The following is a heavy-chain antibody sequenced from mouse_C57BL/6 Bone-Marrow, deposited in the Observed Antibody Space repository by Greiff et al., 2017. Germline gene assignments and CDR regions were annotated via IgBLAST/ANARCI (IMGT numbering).Heavy chain of an antibody. V-gene: IGHV8-8*01. CDR2: IWWDDDK. CDR1: GFSLSTFGMG. J-gene: IGHJ4*01. CDR3: ARRSPPDYAMDY. Sequence: QVTLKVSGPGILQPSQTLSLTCSFSGFSLSTFGMGVGRIRQPSGKGLEWLANIWWDDDKYYNPALKRRLTISKDTSKNQVFLKLANVDTADTATYDCARRSPPDYAMDYWGQGTSVTVSS.